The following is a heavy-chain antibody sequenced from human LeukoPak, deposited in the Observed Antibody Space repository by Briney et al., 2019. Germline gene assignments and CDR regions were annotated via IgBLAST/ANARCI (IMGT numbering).Heavy chain of an antibody. D-gene: IGHD2-2*02. CDR3: AREMGYCSSTSCYTSDY. CDR1: GFTFSSYA. Sequence: GGSLRLSCAASGFTFSSYAMSWVRQAPGKGLEWVSAISGSGGSTYYADSVKGWFTISRDNSKNTLYLQMNSLRAEDTAVYYCAREMGYCSSTSCYTSDYWGQGTLVTVSS. J-gene: IGHJ4*02. V-gene: IGHV3-23*01. CDR2: ISGSGGST.